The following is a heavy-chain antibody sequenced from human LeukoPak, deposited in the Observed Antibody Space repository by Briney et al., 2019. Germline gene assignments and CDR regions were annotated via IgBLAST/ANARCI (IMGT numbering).Heavy chain of an antibody. J-gene: IGHJ4*02. D-gene: IGHD3-10*01. Sequence: PGGSLRLSCAASGFTFSSYSMNWVRRAPGRGLEWVSYISSVISIIYYTDSVKGRFTISRDNAKNSLFLQMNSLRAEDTAVYYCARSPLVRGVIPIVDYWGQGTLVTVSS. V-gene: IGHV3-48*01. CDR1: GFTFSSYS. CDR2: ISSVISII. CDR3: ARSPLVRGVIPIVDY.